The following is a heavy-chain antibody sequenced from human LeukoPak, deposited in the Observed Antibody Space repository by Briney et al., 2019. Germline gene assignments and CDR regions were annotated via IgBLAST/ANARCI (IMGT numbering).Heavy chain of an antibody. V-gene: IGHV4-34*01. CDR1: GGSFSGYY. J-gene: IGHJ5*02. D-gene: IGHD2-2*02. CDR2: INHSGST. CDR3: ARHYCSSTSCYTSWWFDP. Sequence: SETLSHTCAVYGGSFSGYYWSWIRQPPGKGLEWIGEINHSGSTNYNPSLKSRVTISVDTSKNQFSLKLSSVTAADTAVYYCARHYCSSTSCYTSWWFDPWGQGTLVTVSS.